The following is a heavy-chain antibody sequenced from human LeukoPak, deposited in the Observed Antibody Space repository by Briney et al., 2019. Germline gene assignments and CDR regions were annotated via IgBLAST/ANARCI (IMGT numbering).Heavy chain of an antibody. D-gene: IGHD3-16*02. CDR2: IRYDGSNK. J-gene: IGHJ4*02. CDR1: GFTFSSYG. V-gene: IGHV3-30*02. Sequence: GGSLRLSCAASGFTFSSYGMHWVRQAPGKGLEGVAFIRYDGSNKYYADSVKGRFTISRDNSKNTLYLQMNSLRAEDTAVYYCARAHHRRVYDYVWGSYPYWGQGTLVTVSS. CDR3: ARAHHRRVYDYVWGSYPY.